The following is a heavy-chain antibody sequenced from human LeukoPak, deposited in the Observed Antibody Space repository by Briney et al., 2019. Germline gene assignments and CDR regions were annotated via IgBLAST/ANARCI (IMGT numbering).Heavy chain of an antibody. CDR1: GFTVSSNY. V-gene: IGHV3-53*01. CDR3: ARIRVYSYSY. D-gene: IGHD5-18*01. Sequence: GGSLRLSYAASGFTVSSNYMSWVRQAPGKGLEWVSVIYSGGSTYYADSVKGRFTISRDNSKNTLYLQMNSLRAEDTAVYYCARIRVYSYSYWGQGSLVTVSS. CDR2: IYSGGST. J-gene: IGHJ4*02.